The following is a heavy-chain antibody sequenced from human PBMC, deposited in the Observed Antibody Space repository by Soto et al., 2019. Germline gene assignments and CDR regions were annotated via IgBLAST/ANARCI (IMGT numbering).Heavy chain of an antibody. J-gene: IGHJ4*02. V-gene: IGHV1-69*13. Sequence: ASVKVSCKASGGTFGSCAISWVRQAPGQGLEWMGGIIPIFGTADYAQKFQGRVTITADESTSTAYMEQSSLRSEDTAVYYCASMLDHYYFDYWGQGTLVTVSS. D-gene: IGHD1-1*01. CDR3: ASMLDHYYFDY. CDR2: IIPIFGTA. CDR1: GGTFGSCA.